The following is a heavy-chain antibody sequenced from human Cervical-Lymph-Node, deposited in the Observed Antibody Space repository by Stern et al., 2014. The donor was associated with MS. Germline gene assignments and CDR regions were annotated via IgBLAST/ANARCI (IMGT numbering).Heavy chain of an antibody. V-gene: IGHV4-61*02. Sequence: QVQLQESGPGLVKPSQTLSLTCTVSGDSISSGNYYWSWIRQPAGKGLEWIGRIYSSGTTYYNPSLRSRVTISIAASNTHSPRKRTSVTATDTAVYYCATQGRALAPDWGQGTLVTVSS. J-gene: IGHJ4*02. CDR2: IYSSGTT. CDR1: GDSISSGNYY. CDR3: ATQGRALAPD.